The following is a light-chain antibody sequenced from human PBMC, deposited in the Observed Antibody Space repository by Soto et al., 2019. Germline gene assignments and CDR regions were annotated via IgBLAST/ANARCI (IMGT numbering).Light chain of an antibody. CDR1: QTVTSN. Sequence: EIVMTQSPATLSVSPGERATLSFRASQTVTSNLAWYQQKPGQAPRLLIYDASTRATGIPARFSGSGSGAEFTLTISSLQSEDFALYYCQQYNNWPQTFGPGTKVDIK. V-gene: IGKV3-15*01. J-gene: IGKJ3*01. CDR2: DAS. CDR3: QQYNNWPQT.